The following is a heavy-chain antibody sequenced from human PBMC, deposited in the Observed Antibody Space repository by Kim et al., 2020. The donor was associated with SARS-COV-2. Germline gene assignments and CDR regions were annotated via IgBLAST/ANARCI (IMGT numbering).Heavy chain of an antibody. V-gene: IGHV3-7*03. CDR2: IKQDGSEK. D-gene: IGHD3-22*01. J-gene: IGHJ4*02. Sequence: GGSLRLSCAASGFTFSSYWMSWVRQAPGKGLEWVANIKQDGSEKYYVDSVKGRFTISRDNAKNSLYLQMNSLRAEDTAVYYCARGPYYYDSSGYYSDYWGQGTLVTVSS. CDR3: ARGPYYYDSSGYYSDY. CDR1: GFTFSSYW.